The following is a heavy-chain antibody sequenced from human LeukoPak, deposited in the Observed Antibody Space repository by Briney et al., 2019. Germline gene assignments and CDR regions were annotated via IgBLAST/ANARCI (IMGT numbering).Heavy chain of an antibody. CDR2: LDPENGEI. Sequence: ASVKVSCKVSGDTLTELSTHWVRQAPGKGLEWMGGLDPENGEIIYAQKFHGRFTLTEDTSTDTAYMEVTNLRSEDTAAYYCATGGPWDLLRYWGQGTLVTVSS. D-gene: IGHD3-9*01. J-gene: IGHJ4*02. CDR1: GDTLTELS. V-gene: IGHV1-24*01. CDR3: ATGGPWDLLRY.